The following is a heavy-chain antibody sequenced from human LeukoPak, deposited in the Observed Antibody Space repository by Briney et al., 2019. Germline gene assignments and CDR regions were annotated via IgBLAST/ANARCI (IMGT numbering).Heavy chain of an antibody. J-gene: IGHJ4*02. CDR3: AKGSVAAQVYYFDY. CDR2: ISWNSGSI. Sequence: GGSLRLSCAASGFTFDDYAMHWVRLPPGKGLEWVSGISWNSGSIGYADSVEGRFTISRDNAKNSLYLQMNSLRAEDTALYHCAKGSVAAQVYYFDYWGQGTLVTVSS. CDR1: GFTFDDYA. D-gene: IGHD6-19*01. V-gene: IGHV3-9*01.